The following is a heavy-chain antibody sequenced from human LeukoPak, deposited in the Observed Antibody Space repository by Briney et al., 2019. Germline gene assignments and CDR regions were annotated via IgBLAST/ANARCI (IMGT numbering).Heavy chain of an antibody. CDR2: ISSSSRYT. CDR3: ARGRKECGGDCYSPWFDP. Sequence: GGSLRLSCAASGFSLRDYSMDWVRQAPGKGLEWVSSISSSSRYTFYVDSVKGRFTISRDNAKNSLYLQMNSLRAEDTAVYYCARGRKECGGDCYSPWFDPWGQGTLVTVSS. D-gene: IGHD2-21*02. V-gene: IGHV3-21*01. CDR1: GFSLRDYS. J-gene: IGHJ5*02.